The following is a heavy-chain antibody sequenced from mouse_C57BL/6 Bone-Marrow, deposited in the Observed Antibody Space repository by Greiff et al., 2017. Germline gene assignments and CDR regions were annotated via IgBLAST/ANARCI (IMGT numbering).Heavy chain of an antibody. J-gene: IGHJ1*03. V-gene: IGHV7-1*01. CDR2: SRNKANDYTT. D-gene: IGHD1-1*01. CDR3: ARDAGYYGSSYDWYCDV. Sequence: EVHLVESGGGLVQSGRSLRLSCATSGFTFSDFYMEWVRQAPGKGLEWIAASRNKANDYTTEYSASVKGRFIVYRDTSQSILYLQMNALRAEDTAIYYCARDAGYYGSSYDWYCDVWGTGTTVTVSS. CDR1: GFTFSDFY.